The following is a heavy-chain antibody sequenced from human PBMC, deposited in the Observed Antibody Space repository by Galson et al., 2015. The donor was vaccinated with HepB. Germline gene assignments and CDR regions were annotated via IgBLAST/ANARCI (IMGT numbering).Heavy chain of an antibody. D-gene: IGHD3-22*01. CDR3: ASNPISGRHSRGYHFDY. CDR2: IIPIFGTA. J-gene: IGHJ4*02. Sequence: SVKVSCKASGGTFSSYAISWVRQAPGQGLEWMGGIIPIFGTANYAQKFQGRVTITADESTSTAYMELSSLISEDTAVYYCASNPISGRHSRGYHFDYWGQGTLVTVSS. CDR1: GGTFSSYA. V-gene: IGHV1-69*13.